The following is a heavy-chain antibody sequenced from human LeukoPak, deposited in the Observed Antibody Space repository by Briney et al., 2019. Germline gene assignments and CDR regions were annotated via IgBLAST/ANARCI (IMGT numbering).Heavy chain of an antibody. Sequence: SETLSLTCTVSGASISGDYWSWIRQPPGKGLEWIAFVYSGGITNYSPSLKSRVTISIDTSKSQFSLTLNSVTAADTAVYYCARGGASSRYFDYWGQGTLVTVSP. V-gene: IGHV4-59*01. J-gene: IGHJ4*02. CDR2: VYSGGIT. CDR3: ARGGASSRYFDY. CDR1: GASISGDY.